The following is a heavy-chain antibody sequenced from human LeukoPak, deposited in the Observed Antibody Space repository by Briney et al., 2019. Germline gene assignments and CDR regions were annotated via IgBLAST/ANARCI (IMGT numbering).Heavy chain of an antibody. Sequence: PSETLSLTCTVSGGSISGSSYYWGWIRQPPGKGLEWIGSIYYSGSTYYNPSLKSRVTISVDTSKNQFSLKLTSVTAADTAVYYCARGDPSMIRIDYWGQGTLVTVSA. J-gene: IGHJ4*02. CDR1: GGSISGSSYY. V-gene: IGHV4-39*07. CDR2: IYYSGST. D-gene: IGHD3-22*01. CDR3: ARGDPSMIRIDY.